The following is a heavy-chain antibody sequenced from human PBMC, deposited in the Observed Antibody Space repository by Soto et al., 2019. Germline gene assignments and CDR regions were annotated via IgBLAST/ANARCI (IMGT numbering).Heavy chain of an antibody. V-gene: IGHV4-31*03. CDR1: GGSISSGGYY. CDR3: ARLDIVLMVYALDY. Sequence: SETLSLTCTVSGGSISSGGYYWSWIRQHPGKGLEWIGYIYYSGSTYYNPSLKSRVTISVDTSKNQFSLKLSSVTAADTAVYYCARLDIVLMVYALDYWGQGTLVTVSS. CDR2: IYYSGST. D-gene: IGHD2-8*01. J-gene: IGHJ4*02.